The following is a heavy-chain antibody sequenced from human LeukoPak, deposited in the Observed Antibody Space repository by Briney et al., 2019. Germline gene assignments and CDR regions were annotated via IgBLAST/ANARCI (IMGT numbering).Heavy chain of an antibody. V-gene: IGHV4-59*01. CDR1: GGSISSYY. D-gene: IGHD6-6*01. Sequence: SETLSLTCTVSGGSISSYYRSWIRQPPGKGLEWIGYIYYSGSTNYNPSLKSRVTISVDTSKNQFSLKLSSVTAADTAVYYCAREASSSSAGGYDAFDIWGQGTMVTVSS. CDR2: IYYSGST. CDR3: AREASSSSAGGYDAFDI. J-gene: IGHJ3*02.